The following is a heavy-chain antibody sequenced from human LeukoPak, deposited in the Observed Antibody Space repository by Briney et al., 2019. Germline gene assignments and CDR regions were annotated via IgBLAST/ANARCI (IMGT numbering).Heavy chain of an antibody. CDR3: ARKDDYRYYFDY. D-gene: IGHD4-11*01. CDR1: GFSSSSYW. J-gene: IGHJ4*02. V-gene: IGHV3-74*01. CDR2: INSDGSST. Sequence: PGGSLRLSCAASGFSSSSYWMHWVRQAPGKGLVWVSRINSDGSSTTYADSVKGRSSISRDNAKNTLYLHMNSLRAEDTAVYYCARKDDYRYYFDYWGQGTLVTVSS.